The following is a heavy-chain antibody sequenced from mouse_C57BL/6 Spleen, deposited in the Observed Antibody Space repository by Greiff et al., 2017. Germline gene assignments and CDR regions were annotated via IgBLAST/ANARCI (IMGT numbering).Heavy chain of an antibody. CDR2: ISSGSSTI. D-gene: IGHD1-1*01. V-gene: IGHV5-17*01. J-gene: IGHJ4*01. CDR3: ARGNYYGSSDYAMDY. Sequence: DVMLVESGGGLVKPGGSLKLSCAASGFTFSDSGMHGVRQAPEKGLEWVAYISSGSSTIYYADTVKGRFTISRDNAKNTLFLQMTSLRSEDTAMYYCARGNYYGSSDYAMDYWGQGTSVTVSS. CDR1: GFTFSDSG.